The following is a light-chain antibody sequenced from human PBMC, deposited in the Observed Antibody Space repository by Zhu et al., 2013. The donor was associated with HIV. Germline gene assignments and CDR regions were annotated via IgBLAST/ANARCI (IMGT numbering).Light chain of an antibody. CDR2: AAS. J-gene: IGKJ4*01. V-gene: IGKV1-39*01. CDR1: QNINKF. CDR3: QQYNSYPLT. Sequence: DIQMTQSPSSLSASVGDRVTITCRASQNINKFLNWYQQKPGKAPKVLIYAASNLESGVPSRFSGSGSGTHFSLTINSLQPEDFATYYCQQYNSYPLTFGGGTKVEFK.